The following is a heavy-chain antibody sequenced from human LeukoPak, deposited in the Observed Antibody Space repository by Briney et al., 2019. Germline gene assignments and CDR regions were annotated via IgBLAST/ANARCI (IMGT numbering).Heavy chain of an antibody. Sequence: SETLSLTCTVSGYSISSGYFWGWIRQPPGKGLEWIGSIYHSGSTYYNPSLKSRVTISVDTSKNQFSLKLSSVTAADTAVYYCARHFRGLQFHAFDIWGQGTMVTVSS. CDR3: ARHFRGLQFHAFDI. CDR1: GYSISSGYF. J-gene: IGHJ3*02. CDR2: IYHSGST. D-gene: IGHD5-24*01. V-gene: IGHV4-38-2*02.